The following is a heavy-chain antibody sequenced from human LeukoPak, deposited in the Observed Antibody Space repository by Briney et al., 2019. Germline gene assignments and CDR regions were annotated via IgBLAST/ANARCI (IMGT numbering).Heavy chain of an antibody. D-gene: IGHD3-3*01. Sequence: GASVKVSCKASGGTFSSYAISWVRQAPGQGLEWMGGIIPIFGTANHAQKFQGRVTITADKSTSTAYMELSSLRSEDTAVYYCGMTYDFWSGSSYYYYMDVWGKGTTVTVSS. CDR3: GMTYDFWSGSSYYYYMDV. J-gene: IGHJ6*03. CDR2: IIPIFGTA. CDR1: GGTFSSYA. V-gene: IGHV1-69*06.